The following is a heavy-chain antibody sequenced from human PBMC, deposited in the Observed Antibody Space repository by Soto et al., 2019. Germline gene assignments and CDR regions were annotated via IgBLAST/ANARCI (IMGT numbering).Heavy chain of an antibody. J-gene: IGHJ3*02. V-gene: IGHV4-34*01. CDR3: ARGECSSNYCFTRWALDI. D-gene: IGHD2-2*01. Sequence: QVQLQQWGAGLLKPSETLSLTCAVYDGSFSYYYWTWIRQTPGKGLEWIGEISHSGSTNYKPSLKSRVIISADPSKKQFSLNLTSVTAADSGVYYCARGECSSNYCFTRWALDIWGQGTVVTVSS. CDR1: DGSFSYYY. CDR2: ISHSGST.